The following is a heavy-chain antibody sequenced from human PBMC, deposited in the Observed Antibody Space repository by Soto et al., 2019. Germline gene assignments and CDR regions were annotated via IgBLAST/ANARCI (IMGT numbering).Heavy chain of an antibody. D-gene: IGHD3-3*01. V-gene: IGHV1-69*13. CDR3: ARDNPAYYDFWSGYYSTIDKYYYYGMDV. J-gene: IGHJ6*02. Sequence: SVKVSCKASGGTFSSYAISWVRQAPGQGLEWMGGIIPIFGTANYAQKFQGRVTITADESTSTAYMELSSLRSEDTAVYYCARDNPAYYDFWSGYYSTIDKYYYYGMDVWGQGTKVTVYS. CDR2: IIPIFGTA. CDR1: GGTFSSYA.